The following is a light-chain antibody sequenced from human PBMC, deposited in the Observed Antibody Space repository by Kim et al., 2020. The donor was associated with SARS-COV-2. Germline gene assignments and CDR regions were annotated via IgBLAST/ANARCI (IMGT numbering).Light chain of an antibody. J-gene: IGLJ2*01. CDR2: GKN. Sequence: WGTSVRVKCKGASPRSDYANWYQQKPGQAPVLVIYGKNTRPSGIPDRFAGSSSGNTASLTITGAQAEDEAVYYCNPPQCLGDPVRFSGGTQLTVL. CDR1: SPRSDY. CDR3: NPPQCLGDPVR. V-gene: IGLV3-19*01.